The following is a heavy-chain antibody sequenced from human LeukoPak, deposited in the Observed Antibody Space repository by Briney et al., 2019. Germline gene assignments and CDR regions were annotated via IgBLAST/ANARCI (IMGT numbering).Heavy chain of an antibody. CDR1: GYTFTSYA. D-gene: IGHD6-13*01. Sequence: SVKVSCKASGYTFTSYAISWVRQAPGQGLEWMGGIIPIFGTANYAQKFQGRVTITADESTSTAYMELSSLRSEDTAVYYCASAHRIAAAGGFDYWGQGTLVTVSS. CDR2: IIPIFGTA. V-gene: IGHV1-69*13. J-gene: IGHJ4*02. CDR3: ASAHRIAAAGGFDY.